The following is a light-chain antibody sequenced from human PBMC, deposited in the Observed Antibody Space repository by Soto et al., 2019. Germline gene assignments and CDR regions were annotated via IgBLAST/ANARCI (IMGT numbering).Light chain of an antibody. Sequence: QSVLTQPPSASGTPGQRVTISCSGSSSNIGSHYVYWYQQLPGTAPKLLIYTNNQRPSGVPDRFSGSKSGTSASLAISGLRSEDEADYYCAAWDESLSGRVFGGGTKVTVL. J-gene: IGLJ3*02. CDR3: AAWDESLSGRV. CDR1: SSNIGSHY. V-gene: IGLV1-47*01. CDR2: TNN.